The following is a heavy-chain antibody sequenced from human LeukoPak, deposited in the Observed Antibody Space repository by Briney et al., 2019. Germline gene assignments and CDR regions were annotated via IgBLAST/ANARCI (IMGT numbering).Heavy chain of an antibody. CDR1: GGSISSGSYY. CDR2: IYTSGST. V-gene: IGHV4-61*02. CDR3: ARDGDDYGDYRALFY. Sequence: PSQTLSLTRTVSGGSISSGSYYWSWIRQPAGKGLEWIGRIYTSGSTNYNPSLKSRVTISVDTSKNQFPLKLSSVTAADTAVYYCARDGDDYGDYRALFYWGQGTLVTVSS. J-gene: IGHJ4*02. D-gene: IGHD4-17*01.